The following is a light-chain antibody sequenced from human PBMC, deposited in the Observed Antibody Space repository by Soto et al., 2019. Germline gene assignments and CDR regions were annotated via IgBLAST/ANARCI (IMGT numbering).Light chain of an antibody. CDR3: FSHRGGDSHV. Sequence: QSVLTQPASVSGSPGQSITISCTGTSSDVGAYNYVSWYQQYPGKAPKLMIYGVTNRPSGVSNRFSGSKTGNTASLTISGLQAEDGADYYCFSHRGGDSHVFGTGTKLTVL. V-gene: IGLV2-14*01. CDR2: GVT. J-gene: IGLJ1*01. CDR1: SSDVGAYNY.